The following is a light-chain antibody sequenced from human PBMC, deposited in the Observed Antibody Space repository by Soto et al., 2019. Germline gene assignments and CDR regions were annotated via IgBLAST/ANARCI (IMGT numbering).Light chain of an antibody. V-gene: IGKV1-33*01. CDR3: QKCDYPPI. CDR1: HDITSY. Sequence: DIQMTQSPSSLSASVGDRVTITCQASHDITSYLNWYQHKPGKAPKLLIYDASILEAGVPSRFSGSGSGTDFTFIICSLQPEDVATYYCQKCDYPPIFGPGTTVDFK. CDR2: DAS. J-gene: IGKJ3*01.